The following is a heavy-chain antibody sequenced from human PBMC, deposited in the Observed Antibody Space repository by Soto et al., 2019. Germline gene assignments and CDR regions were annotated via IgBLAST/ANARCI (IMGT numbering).Heavy chain of an antibody. CDR3: ARGGYCSGGSCYSGDTFDY. J-gene: IGHJ4*02. CDR1: GGTFSSYT. CDR2: IIPILGIA. D-gene: IGHD2-15*01. Sequence: QVQLVQSGAGVKKPGSSVKVSSKASGGTFSSYTISWVRQAPGQGLEWMGRIIPILGIANYAQKFQGRVTITADKSTSTAYMELSSLRSEDTAVYYCARGGYCSGGSCYSGDTFDYWGQGTLVTVSS. V-gene: IGHV1-69*02.